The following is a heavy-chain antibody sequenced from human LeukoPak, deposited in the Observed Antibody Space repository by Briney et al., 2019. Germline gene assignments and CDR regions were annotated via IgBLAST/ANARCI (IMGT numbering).Heavy chain of an antibody. V-gene: IGHV4-34*01. CDR3: ARTRYQLLRPSDY. Sequence: SETLSLTCAVYGGSFSGYYWSWIRQPPGKGLEWIGEINHSGSTNYNPSLKSRVTISVDTSKNQFSLKLSSVTAADTAVYYCARTRYQLLRPSDYGGQGTLVTVSS. CDR2: INHSGST. J-gene: IGHJ4*02. CDR1: GGSFSGYY. D-gene: IGHD2-2*01.